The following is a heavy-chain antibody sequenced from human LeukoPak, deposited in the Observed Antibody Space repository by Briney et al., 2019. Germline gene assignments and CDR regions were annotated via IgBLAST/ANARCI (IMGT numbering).Heavy chain of an antibody. D-gene: IGHD3-10*01. CDR3: AGLYGSGILVDY. V-gene: IGHV1-69*13. J-gene: IGHJ4*02. CDR2: IIPIFGTA. Sequence: GASVKVSCKASGGTFSSYAISWVRQAPGQGLEWMGGIIPIFGTANYAQKFQGRVTITADESTSTAYMELSSLRSEDTAVYDCAGLYGSGILVDYWGQGTLVTVSS. CDR1: GGTFSSYA.